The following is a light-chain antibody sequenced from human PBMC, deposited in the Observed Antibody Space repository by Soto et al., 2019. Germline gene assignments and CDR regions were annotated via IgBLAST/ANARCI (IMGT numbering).Light chain of an antibody. Sequence: AIQMTQSPSSLSASVGDRVTTTCRASQGIGNRLGWYQQKPGKAPKVLIYAASTLQSGVPSRFSGSGSGTDFTLTISCMQPEDFATYFCLQDYTYPWTFGQGTRVEVK. CDR3: LQDYTYPWT. J-gene: IGKJ1*01. CDR2: AAS. CDR1: QGIGNR. V-gene: IGKV1-6*01.